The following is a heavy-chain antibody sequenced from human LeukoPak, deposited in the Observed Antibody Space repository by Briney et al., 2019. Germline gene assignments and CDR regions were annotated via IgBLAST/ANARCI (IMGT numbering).Heavy chain of an antibody. CDR2: IYYSGST. V-gene: IGHV4-59*08. CDR3: ARLPARLRGYSGYDSFWFDP. Sequence: SETLSLTCTVSGGSISSYYWSWIRQPPGKGLEWIGYIYYSGSTNYNPSLKSRVTISVDTSKNQFSLKLSSVTAADTAVYYCARLPARLRGYSGYDSFWFDPWGQGTLVTVSS. D-gene: IGHD5-12*01. CDR1: GGSISSYY. J-gene: IGHJ5*02.